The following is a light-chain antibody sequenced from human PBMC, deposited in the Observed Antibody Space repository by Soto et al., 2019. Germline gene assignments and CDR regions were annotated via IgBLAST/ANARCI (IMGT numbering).Light chain of an antibody. CDR3: SSYTSSSSVV. J-gene: IGLJ2*01. V-gene: IGLV2-14*03. CDR1: SSDVGGYDY. CDR2: DVS. Sequence: QSALTQPASVSGSPGQSITISCTGTSSDVGGYDYVSWYQHHPGKAPKLMIYDVSNRPAGVSNRFSGSKSGNTASLTSSGRQAADEADYYCSSYTSSSSVVFGGGTKLTVL.